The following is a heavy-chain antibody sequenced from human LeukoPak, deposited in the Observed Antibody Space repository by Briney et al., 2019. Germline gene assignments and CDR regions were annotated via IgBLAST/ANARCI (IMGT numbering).Heavy chain of an antibody. J-gene: IGHJ6*03. V-gene: IGHV4-61*02. CDR1: GGSISSCSYY. D-gene: IGHD5-18*01. CDR2: IYSSGST. Sequence: TLSLTCTVSGGSISSCSYYWIWIRQPAGKGLEWIGRIYSSGSTNYNPSLKSRVTISVDTSKKQFSLKLSSVTAADTAVYYCASGRKVDTAMVRSEYYYYMDVWGKGTTVTISS. CDR3: ASGRKVDTAMVRSEYYYYMDV.